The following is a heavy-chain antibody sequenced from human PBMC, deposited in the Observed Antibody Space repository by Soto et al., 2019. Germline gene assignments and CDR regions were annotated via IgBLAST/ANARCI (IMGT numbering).Heavy chain of an antibody. V-gene: IGHV3-30*18. CDR2: ISYDGSNK. D-gene: IGHD4-17*01. Sequence: PGGSLRLSCAASGFTFSIYGMHWFRQAPGKGLEWVAVISYDGSNKYYADSVKGRFTISRDNSKNTLYLQMNSLRAEDTAVYYCAKDLLYGPGGMDVWGQGTTVTVSS. CDR1: GFTFSIYG. J-gene: IGHJ6*02. CDR3: AKDLLYGPGGMDV.